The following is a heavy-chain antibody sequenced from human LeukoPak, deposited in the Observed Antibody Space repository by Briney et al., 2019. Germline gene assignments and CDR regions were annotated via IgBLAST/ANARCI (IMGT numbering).Heavy chain of an antibody. Sequence: SETLSLTCTVSGGSISSYYWSWIRQPAGRGLEWIGRIYTSESTNYNPSLKSRVTMSVDTSKNQFSLKLSSVTAADTAVYYCARETTVTTTYYYYYMDVWGKGTTVTVSS. CDR3: ARETTVTTTYYYYYMDV. D-gene: IGHD4-11*01. V-gene: IGHV4-4*07. CDR2: IYTSEST. J-gene: IGHJ6*03. CDR1: GGSISSYY.